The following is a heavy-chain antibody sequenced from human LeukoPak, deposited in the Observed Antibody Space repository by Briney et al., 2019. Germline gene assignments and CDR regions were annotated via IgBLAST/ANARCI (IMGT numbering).Heavy chain of an antibody. CDR2: ISGSGGST. J-gene: IGHJ3*02. CDR1: GFTFSSYA. V-gene: IGHV3-23*01. CDR3: ARADYYDSSGYYYVELQGDAFDI. Sequence: PGGSLRLSCAASGFTFSSYAMSRVRQAPGKGLEWVSAISGSGGSTYYADSVKGRFTISRDNSKNTLYLQMNSLRAEDTAVYYCARADYYDSSGYYYVELQGDAFDIWGQGTMVTVSS. D-gene: IGHD3-22*01.